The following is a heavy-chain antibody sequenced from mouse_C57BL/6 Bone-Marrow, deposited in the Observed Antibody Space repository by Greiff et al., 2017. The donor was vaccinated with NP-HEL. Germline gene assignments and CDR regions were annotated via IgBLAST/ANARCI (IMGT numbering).Heavy chain of an antibody. CDR2: IDPSDSYT. V-gene: IGHV1-50*01. J-gene: IGHJ4*01. D-gene: IGHD3-3*01. CDR3: AREGPRYAMDY. CDR1: GYTFTSYW. Sequence: QVQLQQPGAELVKPGASVKLSCKASGYTFTSYWMQWVKQRPGQGLEWIGEIDPSDSYTNYNQKFKGKATLTVDTSSSPAYMQLSSLTSEDSAVYYCAREGPRYAMDYWGQGTSVTVSS.